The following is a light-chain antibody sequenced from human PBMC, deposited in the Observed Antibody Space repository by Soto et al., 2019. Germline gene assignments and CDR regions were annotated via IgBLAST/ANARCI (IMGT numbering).Light chain of an antibody. CDR3: QQYNDWPLA. CDR1: QSVSSN. CDR2: GAF. J-gene: IGKJ1*01. V-gene: IGKV3-15*01. Sequence: RVIKQSPATLSLSPGERATPSCRASQSVSSNLAWYQQKPGQAPSLLIYGAFTRATGIPARFSGTGSGTEFTLTISSLQSEDFALYYCQQYNDWPLAFGQGTKVDIK.